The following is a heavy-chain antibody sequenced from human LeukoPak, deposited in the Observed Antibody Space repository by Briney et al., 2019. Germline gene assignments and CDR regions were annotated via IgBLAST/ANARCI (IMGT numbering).Heavy chain of an antibody. CDR1: GYTFTGYY. J-gene: IGHJ6*03. Sequence: ASVKVSCEASGYTFTGYYMHWVRQAPGQGLEWMGGIIPIFGTANYAQKFQGRVTITADKSTSTAYMELSSLRSEDTAVYYCARDHPGYYYMDVWGKGTTVTVSS. CDR2: IIPIFGTA. CDR3: ARDHPGYYYMDV. V-gene: IGHV1-69*06.